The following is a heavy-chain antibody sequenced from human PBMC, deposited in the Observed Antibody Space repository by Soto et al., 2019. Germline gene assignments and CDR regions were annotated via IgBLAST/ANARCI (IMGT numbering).Heavy chain of an antibody. J-gene: IGHJ5*02. CDR1: GYSFTSYW. V-gene: IGHV5-51*01. CDR2: IYPGDSDT. D-gene: IGHD3-10*01. CDR3: ARHVTMVRGVKTLRNWFDP. Sequence: PGESLKISCKGSGYSFTSYWIGWVRQMPGKGLEWMGIIYPGDSDTRYSPSFQGQVTISADKSISTAYLQWSSLKASDTAMYYCARHVTMVRGVKTLRNWFDPWGQGTLVTVSS.